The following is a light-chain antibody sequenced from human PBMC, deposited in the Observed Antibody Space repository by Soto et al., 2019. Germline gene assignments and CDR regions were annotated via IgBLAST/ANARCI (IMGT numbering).Light chain of an antibody. CDR2: SNN. J-gene: IGLJ3*02. CDR3: AAWDDSLNGPV. V-gene: IGLV1-44*01. Sequence: QAVVTQLPSASGTPGQRVTISCSGSRSNIGSNTVNWYQQLPGTAPKLLIYSNNQRPSGVPDRFSGSKSGTSASLAISGLQSEDEADYYCAAWDDSLNGPVFGGGTKLTVL. CDR1: RSNIGSNT.